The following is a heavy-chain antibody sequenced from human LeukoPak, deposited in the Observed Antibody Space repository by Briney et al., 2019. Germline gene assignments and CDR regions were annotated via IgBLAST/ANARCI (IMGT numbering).Heavy chain of an antibody. J-gene: IGHJ4*02. CDR3: ARRLGYCSGSSCSYYFDY. CDR1: GGFISSYY. V-gene: IGHV4-59*08. CDR2: MYYSGSP. Sequence: SETLSLTCTVSGGFISSYYWSWIRQPPGKGLEWIGYMYYSGSPNYNPSLKSRVTISVDTSKNQFSLKLSSVTAADTAVYYCARRLGYCSGSSCSYYFDYWGQGTLVSVSS. D-gene: IGHD2-15*01.